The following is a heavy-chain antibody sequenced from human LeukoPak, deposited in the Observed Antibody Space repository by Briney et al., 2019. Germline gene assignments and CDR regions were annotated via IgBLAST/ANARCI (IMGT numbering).Heavy chain of an antibody. CDR3: AKLEGSGWQNNFDY. Sequence: GGSLRLSCAASGFTFSSYGMHWVRQAPGKGLEWVAVISYDGSNKYYADSVKGRFTISRDNSKNTLYPQMNSLRAEDTAVYYCAKLEGSGWQNNFDYWGQGTLVTVSS. J-gene: IGHJ4*02. CDR1: GFTFSSYG. CDR2: ISYDGSNK. D-gene: IGHD6-19*01. V-gene: IGHV3-30*18.